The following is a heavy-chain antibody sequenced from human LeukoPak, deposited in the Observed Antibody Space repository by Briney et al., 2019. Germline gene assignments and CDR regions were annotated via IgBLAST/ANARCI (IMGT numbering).Heavy chain of an antibody. J-gene: IGHJ5*02. CDR3: AREDRTMVRGVTENWFDP. CDR1: GGSISSYY. V-gene: IGHV4-59*12. D-gene: IGHD3-10*01. Sequence: SETLSLTCTVSGGSISSYYWSWIRQPPGKGLEWIGYIYYSGSTNYNPSLKSRVTISVDTSKNQFSLKLSSVTAADTAVYYCAREDRTMVRGVTENWFDPWGQGTLVTVSS. CDR2: IYYSGST.